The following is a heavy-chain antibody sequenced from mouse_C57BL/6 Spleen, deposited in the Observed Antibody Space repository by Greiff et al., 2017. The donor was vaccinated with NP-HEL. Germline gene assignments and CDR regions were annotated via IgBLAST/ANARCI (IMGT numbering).Heavy chain of an antibody. Sequence: QVHVKQSGAELVKPGASVKLSCKASGYTFTSYWMHWVKQRPGRGLEWIGRIDPNSGGTKYNEKFKSKATLTVDKPSSTAYMQLSSLTSEDSAVYYCASAYYGYDFAMDYWGQGTSVTVSS. V-gene: IGHV1-72*01. D-gene: IGHD2-9*01. CDR2: IDPNSGGT. CDR1: GYTFTSYW. J-gene: IGHJ4*01. CDR3: ASAYYGYDFAMDY.